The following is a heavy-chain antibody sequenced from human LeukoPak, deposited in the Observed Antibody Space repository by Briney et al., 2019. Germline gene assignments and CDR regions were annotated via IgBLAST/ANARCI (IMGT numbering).Heavy chain of an antibody. Sequence: KPSETLSLTCAVYGGSFSGYYWSWIRQPPGKGLEWIGEINHSGSTNYNPPLKSRVTISVDTSKNQFSLKLSSVTAADTAVYYCARGRCSGGSCYFFDYWGQGTLVTVSS. CDR2: INHSGST. J-gene: IGHJ4*02. D-gene: IGHD2-15*01. CDR1: GGSFSGYY. V-gene: IGHV4-34*01. CDR3: ARGRCSGGSCYFFDY.